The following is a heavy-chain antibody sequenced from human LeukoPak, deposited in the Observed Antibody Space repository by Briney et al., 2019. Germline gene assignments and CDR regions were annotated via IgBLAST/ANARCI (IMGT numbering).Heavy chain of an antibody. J-gene: IGHJ4*02. CDR2: TYYRSKWYN. CDR3: AAGTGVFDY. Sequence: SQTLSLTCAISGDSVSSNSAAWNWFRQSPSRGLEWLGRTYYRSKWYNDYAQSVKSRITINPETSKSQISLQLNSVTPEDTAVYYCAAGTGVFDYWGQGTLATVSS. D-gene: IGHD3-10*01. V-gene: IGHV6-1*01. CDR1: GDSVSSNSAA.